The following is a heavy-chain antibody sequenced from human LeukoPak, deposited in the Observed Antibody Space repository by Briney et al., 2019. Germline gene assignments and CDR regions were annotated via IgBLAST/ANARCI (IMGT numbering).Heavy chain of an antibody. CDR3: ARGGPTYYYDSSSYYSYYFDY. CDR1: GGSISSSSYY. CDR2: IYYSGST. Sequence: IPSETLSLTCTVSGGSISSSSYYWGWIRQPPGKGLEWIGSIYYSGSTYYNPSLKSRVTISVDTSKNQFSLKLSSVTAADTAVYYCARGGPTYYYDSSSYYSYYFDYWGQGTLVTVSS. D-gene: IGHD3-22*01. V-gene: IGHV4-39*07. J-gene: IGHJ4*02.